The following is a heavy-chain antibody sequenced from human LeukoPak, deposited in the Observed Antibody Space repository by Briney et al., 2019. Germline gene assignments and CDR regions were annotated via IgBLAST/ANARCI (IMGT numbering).Heavy chain of an antibody. CDR3: ARDAYYYDFWSGYYIPYYFDY. Sequence: GGSLRLSCAASGFTFSSYSMNWVRQAPGKGLEWVSYISSSSSTIYYADSVKGRFTISRDNAKNSLYLQMNSLRAEDTAVYYCARDAYYYDFWSGYYIPYYFDYWGQGTLVTVSS. V-gene: IGHV3-48*04. CDR1: GFTFSSYS. J-gene: IGHJ4*02. CDR2: ISSSSSTI. D-gene: IGHD3-3*01.